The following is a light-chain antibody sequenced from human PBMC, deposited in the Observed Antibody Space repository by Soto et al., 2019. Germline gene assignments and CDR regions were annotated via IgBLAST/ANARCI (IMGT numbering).Light chain of an antibody. J-gene: IGLJ1*01. Sequence: QSVLTQPPSASGSPGQSVTISCTGTSSDVGGYNYVSWYQQHPGKAPKLMIYEVSKRPSGVPDRFSGSKSGNTASLTVSGLQAEDEADYYCSSYAGSNNFGRYVFGTGTKVTVL. CDR1: SSDVGGYNY. V-gene: IGLV2-8*01. CDR3: SSYAGSNNFGRYV. CDR2: EVS.